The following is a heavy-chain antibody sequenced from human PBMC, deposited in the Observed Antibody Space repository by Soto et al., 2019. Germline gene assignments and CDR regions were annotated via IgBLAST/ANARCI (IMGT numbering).Heavy chain of an antibody. J-gene: IGHJ4*02. D-gene: IGHD3-10*01. CDR3: VGGQYYFDY. CDR2: IPYDGSNK. Sequence: QVQLVESGGGVVQPGRSLRLSCAASGFPFTTYGMHWVREGPGKGLKWVAVIPYDGSNKYYADSVKGRFTISRDNSKNMLYLQMNSLRPEDTALYYCVGGQYYFDYRGQGTLVTVSS. V-gene: IGHV3-30*03. CDR1: GFPFTTYG.